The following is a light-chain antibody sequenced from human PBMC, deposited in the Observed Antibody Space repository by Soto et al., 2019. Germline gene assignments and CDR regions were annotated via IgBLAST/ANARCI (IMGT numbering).Light chain of an antibody. CDR3: QVWDSSVDPVV. J-gene: IGLJ2*01. CDR1: NIGSKS. Sequence: SYELTQPPSVSVAPGKTARITCGRNNIGSKSVHWYQQKPGQAPVLVIYYDSDRPSGIPERFSGSNSGNTATLTISRVEAGDEADYYCQVWDSSVDPVVFGGGTKVTVL. CDR2: YDS. V-gene: IGLV3-21*04.